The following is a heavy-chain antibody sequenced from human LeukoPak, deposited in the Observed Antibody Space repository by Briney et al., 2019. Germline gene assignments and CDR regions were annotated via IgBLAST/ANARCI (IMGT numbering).Heavy chain of an antibody. Sequence: GASVKVSCKASGYTFTSYGISWVRQAPGQGLEWMGWISAYNGNTNYAQKLQGRVTMTTDTSTSTAYMELRSLRSDDAAVYYCARDENGDSSGYYLFFDYWGQGTLVTVSS. J-gene: IGHJ4*02. CDR1: GYTFTSYG. D-gene: IGHD3-22*01. CDR3: ARDENGDSSGYYLFFDY. CDR2: ISAYNGNT. V-gene: IGHV1-18*01.